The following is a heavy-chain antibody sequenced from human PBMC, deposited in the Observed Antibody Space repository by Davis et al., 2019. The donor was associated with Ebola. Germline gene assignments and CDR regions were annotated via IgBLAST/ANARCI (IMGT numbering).Heavy chain of an antibody. CDR3: AKDLVPAATYYYYYGMDV. D-gene: IGHD2-2*01. Sequence: GESLKISCAASGFTVSSNYMSWVRQAPGKGLEWVSVIYSGGSTYYADSVKGRFTISRDNSKNTLYLQMNSLRAEDTAVYYCAKDLVPAATYYYYYGMDVWGQGTTVTVSS. V-gene: IGHV3-53*01. J-gene: IGHJ6*02. CDR2: IYSGGST. CDR1: GFTVSSNY.